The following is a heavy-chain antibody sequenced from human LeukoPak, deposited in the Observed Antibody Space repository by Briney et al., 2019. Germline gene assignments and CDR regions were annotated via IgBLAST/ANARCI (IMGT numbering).Heavy chain of an antibody. CDR3: ARRYCSSTSCSLDY. Sequence: PGGSLRLSCAASGFTFSSYWMSWVRQAPGKGLEWVANIKQDGSEKYYVDSVKGRFTISRDNAKNSLYLQMNSLRAEDTAVHYCARRYCSSTSCSLDYWGQGTLVTVSS. CDR1: GFTFSSYW. D-gene: IGHD2-2*01. V-gene: IGHV3-7*01. CDR2: IKQDGSEK. J-gene: IGHJ4*02.